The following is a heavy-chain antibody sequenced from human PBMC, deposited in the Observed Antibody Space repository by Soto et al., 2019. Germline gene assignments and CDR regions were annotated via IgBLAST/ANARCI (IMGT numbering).Heavy chain of an antibody. CDR3: ASSPLVFGELVDV. CDR1: GGSISSGGYY. CDR2: IYYSGST. V-gene: IGHV4-31*03. Sequence: QVQLQESGPGLVKPSQTLSLTCTVSGGSISSGGYYWSWIRQHPGKGLEWIGYIYYSGSTYYNPSLKRRVTISVDTSKNPFSLKLSSVTAADTAVYYCASSPLVFGELVDVWGQGTTVTVSS. J-gene: IGHJ6*02. D-gene: IGHD3-10*02.